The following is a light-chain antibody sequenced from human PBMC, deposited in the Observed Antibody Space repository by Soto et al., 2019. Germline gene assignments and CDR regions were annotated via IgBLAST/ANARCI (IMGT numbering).Light chain of an antibody. V-gene: IGKV3-15*01. J-gene: IGKJ1*01. CDR1: QSISDT. Sequence: EIVMTQSPATLSVSPGGRATLSCRASQSISDTLAWYQQKPGQAPRLLIHGASTRAPGFPARFSGSGSGTDFTLTISSLQSEDFAVYYCQQYNNWPWTFGQVTKVEIK. CDR2: GAS. CDR3: QQYNNWPWT.